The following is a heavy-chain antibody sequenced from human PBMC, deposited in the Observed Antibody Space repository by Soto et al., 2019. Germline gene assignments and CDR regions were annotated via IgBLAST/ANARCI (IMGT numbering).Heavy chain of an antibody. CDR1: GGSVSSGSYY. V-gene: IGHV4-61*01. CDR2: IYYSGST. CDR3: ARGIEGWYQGRYFYGMDV. D-gene: IGHD6-19*01. J-gene: IGHJ6*02. Sequence: QVQLQESGPGLVKPSETLSLTCTVSGGSVSSGSYYWSWIRQPPGKGLEWIGYIYYSGSTNYNPSCWRRVTISGDTSKHQFSLKLSSVPAADTAVYYCARGIEGWYQGRYFYGMDVWGQGTTVTVSS.